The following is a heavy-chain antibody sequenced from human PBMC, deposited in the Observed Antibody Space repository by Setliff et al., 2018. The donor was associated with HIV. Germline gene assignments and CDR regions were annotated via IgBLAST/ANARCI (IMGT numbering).Heavy chain of an antibody. J-gene: IGHJ4*02. D-gene: IGHD1-26*01. CDR1: GGSFSGYY. CDR3: AGGPGTTSIDY. Sequence: PSVTLRLPCAAYGGSFSGYYWSWIRQPPGKGLEWIGEINHSGSTNYNMSLWSRVTISLDASRNQFSLELISVTAADTAVYYCAGGPGTTSIDYWAQGTLVTVSS. CDR2: INHSGST. V-gene: IGHV4-34*01.